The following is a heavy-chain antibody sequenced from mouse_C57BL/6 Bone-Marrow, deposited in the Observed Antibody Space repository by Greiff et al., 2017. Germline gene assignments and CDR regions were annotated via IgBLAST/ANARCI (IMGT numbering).Heavy chain of an antibody. Sequence: VQLKQSGAELVRPGASVKLSCTASGFNIKDDYMHWVKQRPEQGLEWIGWIDPENGDTEYASKFQGKATITADTSSNTAYLQLSSLTSEDTAVYYCTREGLPYFDYWGQGTTLTVSS. V-gene: IGHV14-4*01. CDR3: TREGLPYFDY. J-gene: IGHJ2*01. D-gene: IGHD5-5*01. CDR1: GFNIKDDY. CDR2: IDPENGDT.